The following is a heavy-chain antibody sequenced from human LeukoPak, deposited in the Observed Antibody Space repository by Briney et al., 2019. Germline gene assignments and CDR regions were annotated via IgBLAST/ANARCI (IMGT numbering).Heavy chain of an antibody. CDR3: ARRYDFWSGYPPPLDY. CDR1: GGSISSYY. D-gene: IGHD3-3*01. V-gene: IGHV4-59*12. J-gene: IGHJ4*02. CDR2: IYYSGST. Sequence: SETLSLTCTVSGGSISSYYWSWIRQPPGKGLEWIGYIYYSGSTNYNPSLKSRVTISVDTSKKQFSLKLCSVTAADTAVYYCARRYDFWSGYPPPLDYWGQGTLVTVSS.